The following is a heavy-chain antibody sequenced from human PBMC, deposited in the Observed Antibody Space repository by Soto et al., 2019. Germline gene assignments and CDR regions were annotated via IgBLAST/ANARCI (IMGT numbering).Heavy chain of an antibody. CDR1: GFTFSNYG. J-gene: IGHJ4*02. Sequence: QVQLVESGGGVVQPGRSLRLSCEASGFTFSNYGIHWVRQAPGKGLEWVAVISYDGNNKYYADSVKGRFTISRDNSKKQLYLQMSSLRAVDTAVYYCAKDWGYYGSGSSYFDYWGQGTQVTVSS. D-gene: IGHD3-10*01. CDR2: ISYDGNNK. V-gene: IGHV3-30*18. CDR3: AKDWGYYGSGSSYFDY.